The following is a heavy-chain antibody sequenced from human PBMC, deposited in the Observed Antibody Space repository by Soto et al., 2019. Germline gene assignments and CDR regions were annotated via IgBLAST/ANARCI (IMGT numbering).Heavy chain of an antibody. CDR1: GGSISSGDYY. CDR3: ARAFWTTRYFDWAHYYGMDV. V-gene: IGHV4-30-4*01. Sequence: SETLSLTCTVSGGSISSGDYYWSWIRQPPGKGLEWIGYIYYSGSTYYNPSLKSRVTISVDTSKNQFSLKLSSVTAADTAVYYCARAFWTTRYFDWAHYYGMDVWGQGTTVTVSS. CDR2: IYYSGST. J-gene: IGHJ6*02. D-gene: IGHD3-9*01.